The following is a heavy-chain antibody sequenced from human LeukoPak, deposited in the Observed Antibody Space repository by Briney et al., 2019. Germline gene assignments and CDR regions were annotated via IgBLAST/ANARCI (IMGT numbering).Heavy chain of an antibody. J-gene: IGHJ6*02. CDR3: ARGHDFWSGYSHPDV. CDR1: GGSFSGYY. CDR2: INHSGST. V-gene: IGHV4-34*01. Sequence: SETLSLTCAVYGGSFSGYYWSWIRQPPGKGLEWIGEINHSGSTSYNPSLKSRVTISVDTSKNQFSLKLSSVTAADTAVYYCARGHDFWSGYSHPDVWGQGTTVTVSS. D-gene: IGHD3-3*01.